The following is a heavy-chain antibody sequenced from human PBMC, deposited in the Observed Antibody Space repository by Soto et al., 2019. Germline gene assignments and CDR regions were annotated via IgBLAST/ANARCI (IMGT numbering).Heavy chain of an antibody. CDR2: IYYSGST. CDR3: ARVWGGAFDF. J-gene: IGHJ3*01. Sequence: QVQLQESGPGLVKTSETLSLTCTVSGGSISSYYWSWIRQPPGKGLEWIGYIYYSGSTNYNPSLKRRVTISVETSKNQFSLKLSSVTAADTAVYYCARVWGGAFDFWGQGTMVTVSS. CDR1: GGSISSYY. V-gene: IGHV4-59*01. D-gene: IGHD3-10*01.